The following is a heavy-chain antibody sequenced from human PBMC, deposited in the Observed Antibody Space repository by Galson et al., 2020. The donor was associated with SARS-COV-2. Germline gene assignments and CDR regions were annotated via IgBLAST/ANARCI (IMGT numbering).Heavy chain of an antibody. CDR3: ARLHYGEYAAGAFDI. Sequence: SETLSLTCAVSGTSISSGSYSWNWIRQPPGKGLEWIGYISHSGDTYYNPSFKSRVTISGDRSKNQFSWRMSAVTAADTAVYYCARLHYGEYAAGAFDIWGPGTRVTV. J-gene: IGHJ3*02. V-gene: IGHV4-30-2*01. D-gene: IGHD4-17*01. CDR2: ISHSGDT. CDR1: GTSISSGSYS.